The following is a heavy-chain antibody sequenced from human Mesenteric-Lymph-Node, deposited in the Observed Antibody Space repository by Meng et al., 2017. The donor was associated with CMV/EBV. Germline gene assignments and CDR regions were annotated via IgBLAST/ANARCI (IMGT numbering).Heavy chain of an antibody. D-gene: IGHD3-3*01. J-gene: IGHJ6*02. CDR3: ARAPYYDFWSCYRNYYYYYGMDV. Sequence: SETLSLTCAVYGGSFSGYYWSWIRQPPGKGLEWIGEINHSGSTNYNPSLKSRVTISVDTSKNQFSLKPSSVTAADTAVYYCARAPYYDFWSCYRNYYYYYGMDVWGQGTTVTVSS. CDR2: INHSGST. CDR1: GGSFSGYY. V-gene: IGHV4-34*01.